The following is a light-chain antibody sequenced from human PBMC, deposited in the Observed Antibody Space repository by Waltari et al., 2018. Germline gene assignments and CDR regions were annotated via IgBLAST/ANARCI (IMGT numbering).Light chain of an antibody. Sequence: SYVLTQPPSVSVAPGGTATIPCGGNNIGRKSVHWYQQKPGQAPVLVIYYDTDRPSGIPERFSGSNSGNTATLTISRVEVGDEADFFCQVWDSGSDHKVFGGGTKLTVL. V-gene: IGLV3-21*01. CDR3: QVWDSGSDHKV. CDR1: NIGRKS. J-gene: IGLJ3*02. CDR2: YDT.